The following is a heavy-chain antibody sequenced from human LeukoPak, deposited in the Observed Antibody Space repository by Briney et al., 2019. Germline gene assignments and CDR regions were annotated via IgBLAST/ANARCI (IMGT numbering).Heavy chain of an antibody. V-gene: IGHV1-69*06. CDR1: GGTFSSYA. Sequence: SVKVSCQACGGTFSSYAISWVRQAPGQGLEWMGGIIPIFGTANYAQKFQGRVTITADKSTSTAYMELSSLRSEDTAVYYCARTGPIAVAGRRGETENFQHWGQGTLVTVSS. CDR2: IIPIFGTA. J-gene: IGHJ1*01. CDR3: ARTGPIAVAGRRGETENFQH. D-gene: IGHD6-19*01.